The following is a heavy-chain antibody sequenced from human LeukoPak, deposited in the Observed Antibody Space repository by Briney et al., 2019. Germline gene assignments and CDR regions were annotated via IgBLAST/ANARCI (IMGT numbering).Heavy chain of an antibody. CDR1: GGSISNYY. CDR3: ARHSGASPHYFDY. CDR2: IYYSGTT. J-gene: IGHJ4*02. D-gene: IGHD1-26*01. Sequence: PSETLSLTCTVSGGSISNYYWSWIRQPPGKGLEWIGSIYYSGTTHYNPSIKSRVTMSVATSNNQFSLRLSSVTAADTAIYYCARHSGASPHYFDYWGQGALVTVSS. V-gene: IGHV4-59*08.